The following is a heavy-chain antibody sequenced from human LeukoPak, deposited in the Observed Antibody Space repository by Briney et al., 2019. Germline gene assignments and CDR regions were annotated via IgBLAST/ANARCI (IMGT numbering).Heavy chain of an antibody. V-gene: IGHV4-39*07. CDR1: GGSISSSSYY. D-gene: IGHD1-26*01. CDR3: ASGHVLGHFDY. Sequence: SETLSLTCTVSGGSISSSSYYWGWIRQPPGKGLEWIGSIYYSGSTYYNPPLKSRVTISVDTSKNQFSLKLSAVAAADTAVYYCASGHVLGHFDYWGQGTLVTVSS. CDR2: IYYSGST. J-gene: IGHJ4*02.